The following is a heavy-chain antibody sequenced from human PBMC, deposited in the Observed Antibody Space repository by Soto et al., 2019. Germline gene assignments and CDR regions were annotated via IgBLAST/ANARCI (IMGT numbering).Heavy chain of an antibody. CDR1: GGSISAYY. V-gene: IGHV4-4*07. CDR3: AREPLAHSYFDL. J-gene: IGHJ4*02. CDR2: MYNSERT. Sequence: PSETLSLTCTVSGGSISAYYWSWIRHPAGKGLEWIGRMYNSERTNYNPSLKSRVTMSMDTSKNQFSLKLTSVTAADTAVYFCAREPLAHSYFDLWGQGTLVTVS.